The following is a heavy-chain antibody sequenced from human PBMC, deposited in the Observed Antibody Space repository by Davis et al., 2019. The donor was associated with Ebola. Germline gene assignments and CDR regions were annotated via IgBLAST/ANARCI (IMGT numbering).Heavy chain of an antibody. D-gene: IGHD3-16*02. CDR1: GFTFSSYW. CDR3: AREVMITFGGVIVISDYFDY. J-gene: IGHJ4*02. V-gene: IGHV3-74*01. CDR2: INSDGSST. Sequence: HTGGSLRLSCAASGFTFSSYWMHWVRQAPGKGLVWVSRINSDGSSTSYADSVKGRFTISRDNAKNTLYLQMNSLRAEDTAVYYCAREVMITFGGVIVISDYFDYWGQGTLVTVSP.